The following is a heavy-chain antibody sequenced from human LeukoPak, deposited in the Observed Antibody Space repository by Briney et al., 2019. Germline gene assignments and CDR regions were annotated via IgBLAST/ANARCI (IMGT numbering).Heavy chain of an antibody. CDR3: ARRQRITMIVVGGAFDY. Sequence: PSETLSLTCTVSGGSISSYYWSWIRQPPGKGLEWIGYIYYSGSTYYNPSLKSRVTISVDTSKNQFSLKLSSVTAADTAVYYCARRQRITMIVVGGAFDYWGQGTLVTVSS. CDR2: IYYSGST. V-gene: IGHV4-59*04. CDR1: GGSISSYY. J-gene: IGHJ4*02. D-gene: IGHD3-22*01.